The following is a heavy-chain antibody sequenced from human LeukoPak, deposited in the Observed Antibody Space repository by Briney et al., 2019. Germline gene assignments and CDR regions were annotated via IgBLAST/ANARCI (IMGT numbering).Heavy chain of an antibody. V-gene: IGHV3-74*01. CDR3: ARRGPYDSTGRYAMDV. J-gene: IGHJ6*02. CDR1: GFTFSSYA. CDR2: INSYGTST. Sequence: GGSLRLSCAVSGFTFSSYAMSWVRQAPGKGLVWVSRINSYGTSTNYADSVKGRFTISRDNAKNKLYLQMNSLRAEDTAVYYCARRGPYDSTGRYAMDVWGQGTAVNVSS. D-gene: IGHD3-22*01.